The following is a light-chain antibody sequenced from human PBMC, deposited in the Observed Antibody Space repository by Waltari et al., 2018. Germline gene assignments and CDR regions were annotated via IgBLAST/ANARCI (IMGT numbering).Light chain of an antibody. CDR2: TNI. V-gene: IGLV1-40*01. J-gene: IGLJ1*01. CDR1: SSNLGTGYD. CDR3: QSFDISLNGAV. Sequence: QSVLTQPPSVSGAPGQRVTISCTGGSSNLGTGYDVPWYQQLPGTAPKLLIYTNIYRPPGVPDRFSGSKSGTSASLIIAGLQAEDAADYYCQSFDISLNGAVFGAGTKVTVL.